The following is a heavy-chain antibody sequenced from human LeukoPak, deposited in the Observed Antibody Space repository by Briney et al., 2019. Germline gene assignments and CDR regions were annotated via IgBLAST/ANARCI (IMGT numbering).Heavy chain of an antibody. CDR2: IYYSGST. V-gene: IGHV4-59*01. D-gene: IGHD1-26*01. J-gene: IGHJ4*02. CDR1: GGSISSYY. CDR3: AREIVGAYIDY. Sequence: SETLSLTCTVSGGSISSYYWSWIRQPPGKGLGWIGYIYYSGSTNYNPSLKSRVTISVDTSKNQFSLELSSVTAADTAVYYCAREIVGAYIDYWGQGTLVTVSS.